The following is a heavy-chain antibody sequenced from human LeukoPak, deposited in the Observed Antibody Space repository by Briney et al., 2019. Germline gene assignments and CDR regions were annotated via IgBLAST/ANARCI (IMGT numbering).Heavy chain of an antibody. CDR2: SGSGGTT. Sequence: GGSLRLSCAASGFTFSSYTMSWVRQAPGKARKWVSASGSGGTTYYAASEKGRFTTSKNNSKTTLYLQMNRLRAEDTAVYYCATLPGTYMYYFDYWGQGTLVTVSS. J-gene: IGHJ4*02. D-gene: IGHD1-1*01. CDR3: ATLPGTYMYYFDY. V-gene: IGHV3-23*01. CDR1: GFTFSSYT.